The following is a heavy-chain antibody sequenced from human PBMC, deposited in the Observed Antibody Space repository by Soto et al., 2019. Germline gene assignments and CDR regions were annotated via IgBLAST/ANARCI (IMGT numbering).Heavy chain of an antibody. J-gene: IGHJ4*02. CDR3: VKGITWIQLSEPAFDD. CDR2: ISSNGGST. V-gene: IGHV3-64D*08. Sequence: GGSLRLSCSASGFTFSSYAMHWVRQAPGKGLEYVSAISSNGGSTYYADSVKGRFTISRDNSKNTLYLQMSSLRAEDTAVYYCVKGITWIQLSEPAFDDWGQGTLVSVTT. CDR1: GFTFSSYA. D-gene: IGHD5-18*01.